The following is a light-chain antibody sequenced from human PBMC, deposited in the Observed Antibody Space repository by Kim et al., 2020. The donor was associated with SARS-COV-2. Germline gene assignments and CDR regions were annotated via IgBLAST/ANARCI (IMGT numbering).Light chain of an antibody. Sequence: GSPGQTASIACSGDNLGNKLTSWYQQKAGQSPVVVMYQNDKRPSGIPERFSGSNSGNTATLTIRATQAMDEAAYFCQAWDSTTAVFGGGTQLTVL. J-gene: IGLJ3*02. CDR2: QND. CDR3: QAWDSTTAV. CDR1: NLGNKL. V-gene: IGLV3-1*01.